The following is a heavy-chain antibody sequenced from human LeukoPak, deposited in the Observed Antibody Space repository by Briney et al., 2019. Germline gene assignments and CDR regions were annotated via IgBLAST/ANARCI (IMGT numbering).Heavy chain of an antibody. CDR3: ARGGVRGPSGLCAFDI. V-gene: IGHV3-21*01. Sequence: GGSLRLSCAASGFTFSSYSMNWVRQAPGKGLEWVSSISSSSSYIYYADSVKGRFTISRDNAKNSLYLQMNNLRAEDTAVYYCARGGVRGPSGLCAFDIWGQGTMVTVSS. D-gene: IGHD3-10*01. CDR2: ISSSSSYI. CDR1: GFTFSSYS. J-gene: IGHJ3*02.